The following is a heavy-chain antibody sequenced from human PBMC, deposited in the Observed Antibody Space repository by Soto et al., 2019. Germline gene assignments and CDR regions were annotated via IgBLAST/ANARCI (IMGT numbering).Heavy chain of an antibody. CDR1: GFTFSIYS. V-gene: IGHV3-21*01. J-gene: IGHJ3*02. Sequence: GGPLRLSCAASGFTFSIYSMNFVLQAPGKGLEWVSSISSSSSYIYYADSVKGRFTISRDNAKNSLYLQMNSLRAEDTAVYYCARDPQWELLRAFDIWGQGTMVTVSS. CDR2: ISSSSSYI. D-gene: IGHD1-26*01. CDR3: ARDPQWELLRAFDI.